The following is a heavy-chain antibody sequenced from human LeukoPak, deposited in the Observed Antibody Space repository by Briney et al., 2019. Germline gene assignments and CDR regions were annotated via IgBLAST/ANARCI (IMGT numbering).Heavy chain of an antibody. J-gene: IGHJ4*02. CDR3: ARENSSSWYFDY. Sequence: SVKVSCKASGGTYSSYAISWVRQAPGQGLEWMGRIIPIFGTANYAQKFQGGVTITTDESTSTAYMELSSLRSEDTAVYYCARENSSSWYFDYWGQGTLVTVSS. CDR2: IIPIFGTA. CDR1: GGTYSSYA. D-gene: IGHD6-13*01. V-gene: IGHV1-69*05.